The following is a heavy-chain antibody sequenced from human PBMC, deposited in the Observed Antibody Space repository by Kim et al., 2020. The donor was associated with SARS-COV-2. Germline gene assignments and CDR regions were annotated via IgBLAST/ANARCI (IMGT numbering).Heavy chain of an antibody. Sequence: SETLSLTCAVYGGSFSGYYWSWIRQPPGKGLEWIGEINHSGSTNYNPSLKSRVTISVGTSTNQFSLKLSSVTAADTAVYYCAALLGYCSSTGCSKPFDYWGQGTLLTDSS. CDR3: AALLGYCSSTGCSKPFDY. V-gene: IGHV4-34*01. CDR2: INHSGST. CDR1: GGSFSGYY. J-gene: IGHJ4*02. D-gene: IGHD2-2*01.